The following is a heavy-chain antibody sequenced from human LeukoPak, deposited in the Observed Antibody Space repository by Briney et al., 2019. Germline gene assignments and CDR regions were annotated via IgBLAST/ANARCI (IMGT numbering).Heavy chain of an antibody. CDR1: GGSFSGYY. V-gene: IGHV4-34*01. J-gene: IGHJ4*02. CDR3: ARGRGPATIDY. Sequence: SETLSLTCAVYGGSFSGYYWSWIRQPPGKGLEWIGEINHSGSTNYNPSLKSRVTISVDTSKNQFSLNLSSVTAADTAVYYCARGRGPATIDYWGQGTLVTVSS. D-gene: IGHD2-2*01. CDR2: INHSGST.